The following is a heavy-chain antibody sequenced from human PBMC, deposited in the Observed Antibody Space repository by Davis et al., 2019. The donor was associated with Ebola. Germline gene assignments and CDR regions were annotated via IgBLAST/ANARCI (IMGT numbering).Heavy chain of an antibody. CDR2: ISSSGSTI. CDR3: AREGGSSSQPTYYYYYGMDV. V-gene: IGHV3-48*03. Sequence: GESLKISCAASGFTFSSYEMNWVRQAPGKGLEWVSYISSSGSTIYYADSVKGRFTISRDNAKNSLYLQMNSLRAEDTAVYYCAREGGSSSQPTYYYYYGMDVWGQGTTVTVSS. CDR1: GFTFSSYE. J-gene: IGHJ6*02. D-gene: IGHD6-6*01.